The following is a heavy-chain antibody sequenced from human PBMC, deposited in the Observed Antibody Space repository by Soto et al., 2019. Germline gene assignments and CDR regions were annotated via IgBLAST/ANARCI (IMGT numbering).Heavy chain of an antibody. Sequence: GGSLRLSCAASGFSFSDSYMSWIRQAPGKGLEWVSHISSGSSYIKYADSVEGRFTISRDSAKNSLYLQMNSLRAEDTAVYFCARGKDQYNTLTYSYYDQWGQGTLVTVSS. CDR1: GFSFSDSY. CDR3: ARGKDQYNTLTYSYYDQ. J-gene: IGHJ5*02. V-gene: IGHV3-11*05. CDR2: ISSGSSYI. D-gene: IGHD4-4*01.